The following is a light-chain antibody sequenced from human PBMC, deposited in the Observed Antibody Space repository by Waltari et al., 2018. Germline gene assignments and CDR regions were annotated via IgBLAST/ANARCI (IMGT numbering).Light chain of an antibody. CDR2: DVT. J-gene: IGLJ2*01. V-gene: IGLV2-11*01. Sequence: QSALTQPRSVSGSPGQSVTISCTGTRSDVGGFNFFSWYQQHPGKAPNLMIYDVTKRPSGVPDRFSGSKSGNTASLTISGLQAEDEADYYCCSYAVTNILGIFGGGTKLTVL. CDR1: RSDVGGFNF. CDR3: CSYAVTNILGI.